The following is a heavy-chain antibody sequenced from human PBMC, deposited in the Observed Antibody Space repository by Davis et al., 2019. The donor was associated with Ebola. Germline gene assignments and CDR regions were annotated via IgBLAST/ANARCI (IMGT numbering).Heavy chain of an antibody. J-gene: IGHJ4*02. Sequence: PSGSLSLTCSASEFSFTEYDLHWVRQAPGKGLEWVAMILYDGRDAYYADSVKGRFTISRDYSKNTLFLQMNILGSEDTAVYYCVREIRGYYGAYWGQGTLVNVSS. CDR2: ILYDGRDA. V-gene: IGHV3-30*04. CDR3: VREIRGYYGAY. CDR1: EFSFTEYD. D-gene: IGHD1-26*01.